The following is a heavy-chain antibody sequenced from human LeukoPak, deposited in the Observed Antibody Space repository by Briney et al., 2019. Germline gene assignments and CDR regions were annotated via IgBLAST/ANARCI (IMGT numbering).Heavy chain of an antibody. CDR3: VTYYFDSSGPKKNY. V-gene: IGHV4-34*01. CDR2: INHSGST. Sequence: PSETLSLACAVYGGSFSGYYWSWIRQPPGKGLEWIGEINHSGSTNYNPSLKSRVTISVDTSKKQFSLKLSSVTAADTAVYYCVTYYFDSSGPKKNYWGQGTLVTVSS. D-gene: IGHD3-22*01. J-gene: IGHJ4*02. CDR1: GGSFSGYY.